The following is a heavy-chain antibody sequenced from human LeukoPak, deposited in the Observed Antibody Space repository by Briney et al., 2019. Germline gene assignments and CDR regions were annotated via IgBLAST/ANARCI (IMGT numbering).Heavy chain of an antibody. V-gene: IGHV1-8*03. D-gene: IGHD3-3*01. J-gene: IGHJ6*03. CDR3: ARGWTHPSNYDFWSGYLHPLYYYCYYMDV. CDR2: MNPNSGNT. Sequence: ASVTVSFTASAYTFTVYYMHWVRHAPGQGVEWMGWMNPNSGNTGYSQKVQGRVTITRNTSISTAYMELSSLRSEDTAVYYCARGWTHPSNYDFWSGYLHPLYYYCYYMDVWGKGTTVTVSS. CDR1: AYTFTVYY.